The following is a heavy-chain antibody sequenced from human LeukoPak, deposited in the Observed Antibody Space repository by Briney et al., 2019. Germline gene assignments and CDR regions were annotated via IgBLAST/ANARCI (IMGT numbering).Heavy chain of an antibody. Sequence: PGGSLRLSCAASGFTFSTYSMNWVRQAPGKGLEWVSYISSSSTSIYYADSVKGRFTISRDNAKNSLYLQMTSLRADDTAVYYCARENYDILTYFGTGMDVWGQGTTVTVSS. V-gene: IGHV3-48*04. J-gene: IGHJ6*02. CDR3: ARENYDILTYFGTGMDV. D-gene: IGHD3-9*01. CDR1: GFTFSTYS. CDR2: ISSSSTSI.